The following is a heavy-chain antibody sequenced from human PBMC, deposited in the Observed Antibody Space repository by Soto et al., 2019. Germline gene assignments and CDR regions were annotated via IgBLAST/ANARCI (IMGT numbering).Heavy chain of an antibody. D-gene: IGHD3-10*01. J-gene: IGHJ4*02. V-gene: IGHV3-23*01. Sequence: GGSLRLSCAASGFTFSTYAMSGVRQAPGKGLEWVSSFSGPGGGPYYADSVKGRFTISRDDSKNTLYLQMNSLRAEDTAVYYCAREQYSMVRGVIPYWGQGTRVTVSS. CDR3: AREQYSMVRGVIPY. CDR1: GFTFSTYA. CDR2: FSGPGGGP.